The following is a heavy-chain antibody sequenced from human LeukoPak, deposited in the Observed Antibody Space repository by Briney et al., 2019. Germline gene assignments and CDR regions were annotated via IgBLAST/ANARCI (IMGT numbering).Heavy chain of an antibody. CDR2: IKKDGSEK. V-gene: IGHV3-7*01. CDR3: ARHRSGGSQDDAFDI. D-gene: IGHD2-15*01. Sequence: GGSLRLSCAASGFTFSTYWMSWVRQAPGKVLEWVADIKKDGSEKYYVDSVKGRFIISRQNAKNSLFLQMNSLRAEDMAVYYCARHRSGGSQDDAFDIWGQGTMVTVSS. CDR1: GFTFSTYW. J-gene: IGHJ3*02.